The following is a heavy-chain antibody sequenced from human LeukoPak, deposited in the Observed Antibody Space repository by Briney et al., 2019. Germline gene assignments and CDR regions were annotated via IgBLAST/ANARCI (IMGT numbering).Heavy chain of an antibody. D-gene: IGHD5-18*01. CDR1: GFTFSSYE. Sequence: GGSLRLSCAASGFTFSSYEMNWVRQAPGKGLEWVSYISSSGSTIYYADSVKGRFTISRDNAKNSLYLQMNSLRAEDTAVYYCARRGPYSYGTDYWGQGTLVTVSS. J-gene: IGHJ4*02. CDR3: ARRGPYSYGTDY. CDR2: ISSSGSTI. V-gene: IGHV3-48*03.